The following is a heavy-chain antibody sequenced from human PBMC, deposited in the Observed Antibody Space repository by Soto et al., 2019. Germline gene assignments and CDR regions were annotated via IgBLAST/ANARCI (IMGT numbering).Heavy chain of an antibody. CDR1: GFTFSSYG. J-gene: IGHJ6*02. Sequence: QVQLVESGGGVVQPGRSLRLSCAASGFTFSSYGMHWVRQAPGKGLEWVAVIWYDGSNKYYADSVKGRFTISRDNSKNTLYLQMNSLRAEDTAVYYCARDPGKGRSSDYYYGMDVWGQGTTVTVSS. CDR3: ARDPGKGRSSDYYYGMDV. CDR2: IWYDGSNK. D-gene: IGHD6-6*01. V-gene: IGHV3-33*01.